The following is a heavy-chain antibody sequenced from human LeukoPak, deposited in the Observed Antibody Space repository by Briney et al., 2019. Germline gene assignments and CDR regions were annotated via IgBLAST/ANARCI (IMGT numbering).Heavy chain of an antibody. CDR2: ISSSSSYI. D-gene: IGHD3-3*01. CDR1: GFTFSSYS. V-gene: IGHV3-21*01. J-gene: IGHJ5*02. CDR3: ARESYDFWSGNRGNWFDP. Sequence: GGSLRLSCAASGFTFSSYSMNWVRQAPGKGLEWVSSISSSSSYIYYADSVKGRFTISRDNAKNSLYLQMNSLRAEDTAVYYCARESYDFWSGNRGNWFDPWGQGTPVTVSS.